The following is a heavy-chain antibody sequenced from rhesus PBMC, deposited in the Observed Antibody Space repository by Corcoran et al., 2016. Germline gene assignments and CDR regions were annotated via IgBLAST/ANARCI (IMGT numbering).Heavy chain of an antibody. CDR3: AKGGRNQLDY. V-gene: IGHV4-65*01. J-gene: IGHJ4*01. Sequence: QVQLQESGPGLVKPSETLSLTCAVSGGSASSSNWWSWIRQPPGKGLEWIGYISGRHGNTYYNPSLKRRVTISTDTSKNQFSLKLSSVTAADAAVYYWAKGGRNQLDYWVQGVLVTVSS. CDR2: ISGRHGNT. CDR1: GGSASSSNW.